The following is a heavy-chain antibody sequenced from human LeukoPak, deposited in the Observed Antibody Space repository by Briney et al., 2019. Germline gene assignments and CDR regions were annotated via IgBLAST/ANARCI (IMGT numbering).Heavy chain of an antibody. Sequence: EASVKVSCKASGYTFTSYYMHWVRQAPGQGLEWMGIINPSGGSTSYAQKFQGRVTMTRDTSTSTVYMELSSLRSEDTAVYYCAGDQSDLGAAGDDAFDIWGQGTMVTVSS. V-gene: IGHV1-46*01. D-gene: IGHD6-13*01. J-gene: IGHJ3*02. CDR3: AGDQSDLGAAGDDAFDI. CDR1: GYTFTSYY. CDR2: INPSGGST.